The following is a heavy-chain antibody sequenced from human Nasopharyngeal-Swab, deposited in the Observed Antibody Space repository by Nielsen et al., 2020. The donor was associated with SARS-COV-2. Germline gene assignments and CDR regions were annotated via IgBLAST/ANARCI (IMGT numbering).Heavy chain of an antibody. CDR2: IGTAGDT. Sequence: GESLKISCAASGFTFGSYDMHWVRQATGKGLEWVSAIGTAGDTYYPGSVKGRFTISRENAKNSLYLQMNSLRAGDTAVYYCARGRRVGDSSGYYWGTRYYGMDVWGQGTTVTVSS. J-gene: IGHJ6*02. V-gene: IGHV3-13*01. D-gene: IGHD3-22*01. CDR3: ARGRRVGDSSGYYWGTRYYGMDV. CDR1: GFTFGSYD.